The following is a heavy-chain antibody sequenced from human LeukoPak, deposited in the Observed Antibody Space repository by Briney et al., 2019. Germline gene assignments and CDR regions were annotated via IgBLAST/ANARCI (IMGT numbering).Heavy chain of an antibody. CDR1: GFTFSDYY. CDR3: ARVGLGYCSGGSCYEKAFDI. J-gene: IGHJ3*02. D-gene: IGHD2-15*01. Sequence: GGSLRLSCAASGFTFSDYYMSWIRQAPGKGLEWVSYISRSSSYTNYADSVKGRLTISRDNAKNSLYLQMNSLRAEDTAVYYCARVGLGYCSGGSCYEKAFDIWGQGTMVTVSS. CDR2: ISRSSSYT. V-gene: IGHV3-11*05.